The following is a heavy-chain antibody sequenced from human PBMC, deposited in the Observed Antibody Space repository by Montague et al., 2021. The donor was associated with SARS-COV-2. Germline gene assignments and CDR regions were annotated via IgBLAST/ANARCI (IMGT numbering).Heavy chain of an antibody. CDR2: ISSSGATI. CDR1: GFDFFNFD. D-gene: IGHD2-8*01. Sequence: SLRLSCPASGFDFFNFDMAWVRQAPGRGLEWISDISSSGATILYADSLKGRFTISRDNIQKSLYLQMNSLRAEDTAVYYCATNKYCTLHDCLHGRHYFDHWGQGTLVTVSS. J-gene: IGHJ4*02. V-gene: IGHV3-48*03. CDR3: ATNKYCTLHDCLHGRHYFDH.